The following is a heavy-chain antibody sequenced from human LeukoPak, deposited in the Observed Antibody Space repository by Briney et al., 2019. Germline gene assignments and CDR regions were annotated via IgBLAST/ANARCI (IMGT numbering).Heavy chain of an antibody. J-gene: IGHJ4*02. V-gene: IGHV4-39*01. CDR1: RTSISGSRYY. CDR3: ASFGYINGGLFDY. Sequence: SETLSLTCTVARTSISGSRYYWGSIRQPPGKGLEWIGNFYSGGSTYYNPSLKSRVRISVDTSKNQFSLSLTSVTATDTAVYYCASFGYINGGLFDYWGQGTLVTVSS. D-gene: IGHD5-18*01. CDR2: FYSGGST.